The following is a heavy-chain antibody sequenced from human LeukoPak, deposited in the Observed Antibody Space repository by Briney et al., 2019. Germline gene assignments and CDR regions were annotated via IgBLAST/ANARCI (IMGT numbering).Heavy chain of an antibody. CDR3: AGNYYDSSGYDH. J-gene: IGHJ4*02. Sequence: ASVTVSFKASGYTFTSYAMHWVRQAPGQRLEWMGWINAGNGNTKYSQKFQGRVTITRDTSASTAYMELSSLRSEDTAVYYCAGNYYDSSGYDHWGQGTLVTVSS. D-gene: IGHD3-22*01. CDR1: GYTFTSYA. CDR2: INAGNGNT. V-gene: IGHV1-3*01.